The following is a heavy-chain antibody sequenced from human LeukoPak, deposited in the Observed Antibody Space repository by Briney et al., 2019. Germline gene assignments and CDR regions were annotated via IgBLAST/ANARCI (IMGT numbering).Heavy chain of an antibody. CDR1: GYTFTSYD. V-gene: IGHV1-8*03. D-gene: IGHD6-13*01. J-gene: IGHJ4*02. CDR3: ARVLSSSWYLN. Sequence: WASVKVSCKASGYTFTSYDINWVRQATGQGLEWMGWMNPNSGNTGYAQKFQGRVTITRNTSISTAYMELSSLRSEDTAVYYCARVLSSSWYLNWGQGTLVTVSS. CDR2: MNPNSGNT.